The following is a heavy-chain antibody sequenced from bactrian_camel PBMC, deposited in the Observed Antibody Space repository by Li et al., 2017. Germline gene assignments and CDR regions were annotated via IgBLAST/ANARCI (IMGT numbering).Heavy chain of an antibody. CDR2: IAYDGWVT. V-gene: IGHV3S42*01. CDR1: GFTFSSYA. CDR3: AAGQGVGWCLDVIRVGAEADFDY. D-gene: IGHD5*01. Sequence: VQLVESGGGLVQPGGSLRLSCKASGFTFSSYAMTWVRQGPGKGLEWVAQIAYDGWVTRYHDSAKGRFTISRDNARNTLYLQMNSLKPEDTAIYYCAAGQGVGWCLDVIRVGAEADFDYWGQGTQVTVS. J-gene: IGHJ6*01.